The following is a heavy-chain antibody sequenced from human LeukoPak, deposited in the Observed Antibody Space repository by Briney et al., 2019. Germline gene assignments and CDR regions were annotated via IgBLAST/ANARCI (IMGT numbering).Heavy chain of an antibody. CDR2: IYTSGST. J-gene: IGHJ4*02. CDR3: ARVSGGPYSSPGFSRYYFDY. Sequence: PSQTLSLTCTVSGGSIGSGSYYWSWIRQPAGKGLEWIGRIYTSGSTNYNPSLKSRVTISVDTSKNQFSLKLSSVTAADTAVYYCARVSGGPYSSPGFSRYYFDYWGQGTLVTVSS. D-gene: IGHD6-13*01. V-gene: IGHV4-61*02. CDR1: GGSIGSGSYY.